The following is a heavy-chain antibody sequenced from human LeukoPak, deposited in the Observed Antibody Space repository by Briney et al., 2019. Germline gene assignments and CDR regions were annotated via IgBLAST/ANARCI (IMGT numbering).Heavy chain of an antibody. J-gene: IGHJ4*02. CDR1: GATLKSYG. V-gene: IGHV3-23*01. CDR2: HTGVGSSE. D-gene: IGHD5-18*01. Sequence: RGGSLRLSCAASGATLKSYGITWVREVLGEGLEWGSSHTGVGSSEKYAEAVKGRVTISRDTFQNTRSLQMCGLRAEDTAVYYCARKVAVAMDLDYWGQGTLVTVSS. CDR3: ARKVAVAMDLDY.